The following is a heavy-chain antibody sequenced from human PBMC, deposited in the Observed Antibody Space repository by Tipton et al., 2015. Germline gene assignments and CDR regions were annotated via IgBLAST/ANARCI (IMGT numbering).Heavy chain of an antibody. D-gene: IGHD2-2*01. V-gene: IGHV1-3*01. CDR1: GYTFTSYA. J-gene: IGHJ4*02. CDR2: INAGNGNT. Sequence: QSGAEVKKPGASVKVSCKASGYTFTSYAMHWVRQAPGQSLEWMGWINAGNGNTEYSQKFQGRVTITRDTSASTAYMELSSLRSEDTAVYYCARSILPVHIVVVPASKHWGQGTLVTVSS. CDR3: ARSILPVHIVVVPASKH.